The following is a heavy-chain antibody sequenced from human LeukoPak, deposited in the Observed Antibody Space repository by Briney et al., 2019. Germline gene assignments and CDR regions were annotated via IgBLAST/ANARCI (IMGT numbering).Heavy chain of an antibody. Sequence: PSETLSLTCAVSGYSISSGYYWGWIRQPPGKGLEWIGSIYHSGSTYYNPSLKSRVTISVDTSKNQFSLKLSSATAADTAVYYCARLQASPYYFDYWGQGTLVTVSS. CDR1: GYSISSGYY. CDR2: IYHSGST. J-gene: IGHJ4*02. CDR3: ARLQASPYYFDY. V-gene: IGHV4-38-2*01.